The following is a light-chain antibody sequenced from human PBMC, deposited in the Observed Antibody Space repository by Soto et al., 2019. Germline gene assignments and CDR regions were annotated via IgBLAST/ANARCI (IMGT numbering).Light chain of an antibody. Sequence: DTQMTQSPSTLPASVGDRVAITYRASQTISSWLAWYQQKPGKAPKLLIYKASTLKSGVPSRFSGSGSGTEFTLTISSLQPDDFATYYCQHYNSYSEAFGQGTKVDI. CDR3: QHYNSYSEA. J-gene: IGKJ1*01. CDR1: QTISSW. V-gene: IGKV1-5*03. CDR2: KAS.